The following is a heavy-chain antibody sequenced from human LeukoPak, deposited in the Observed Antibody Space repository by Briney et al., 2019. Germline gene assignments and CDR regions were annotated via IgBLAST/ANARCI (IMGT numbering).Heavy chain of an antibody. CDR2: INRDGSNT. D-gene: IGHD3-10*01. J-gene: IGHJ4*02. Sequence: GGSLRLSCAASGFTFNNYWMHWVRQAPGKGLVWVSRINRDGSNTDYADSVKGRFTISRDNAKNTLYLQMNSLSTEDTAVYYCAREETMGYWGQGTLVTVSS. CDR1: GFTFNNYW. V-gene: IGHV3-74*01. CDR3: AREETMGY.